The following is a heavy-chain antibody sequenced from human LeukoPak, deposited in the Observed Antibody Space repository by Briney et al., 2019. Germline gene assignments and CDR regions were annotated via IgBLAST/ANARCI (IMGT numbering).Heavy chain of an antibody. CDR3: ARGGDIVVVVAANWFDP. CDR2: ISSSGSTI. J-gene: IGHJ5*02. Sequence: GGSLRLSCAASGFTFRDYYMSWIRQAPGKGLEWVSYISSSGSTIYYADSVEGRFTISRDNAKNSLYLQMNSLRAEDTAVYYCARGGDIVVVVAANWFDPWGQGTLVTVSS. D-gene: IGHD2-15*01. V-gene: IGHV3-11*01. CDR1: GFTFRDYY.